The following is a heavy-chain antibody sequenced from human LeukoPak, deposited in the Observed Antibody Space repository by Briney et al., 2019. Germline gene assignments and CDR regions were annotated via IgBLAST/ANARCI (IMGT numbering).Heavy chain of an antibody. CDR2: ISGSGGGT. Sequence: GGSLRLSCAVSGFTLSNYGMSWVRQAPGEGLEWVAGISGSGGGTNYADSVKGRLTISRDNPKNTLYLQMNSLRAEDTAVYFCAKRGVVIRVILVGFHKEAYYFDSWGQGALVTVSS. D-gene: IGHD3-22*01. V-gene: IGHV3-23*01. CDR3: AKRGVVIRVILVGFHKEAYYFDS. J-gene: IGHJ4*02. CDR1: GFTLSNYG.